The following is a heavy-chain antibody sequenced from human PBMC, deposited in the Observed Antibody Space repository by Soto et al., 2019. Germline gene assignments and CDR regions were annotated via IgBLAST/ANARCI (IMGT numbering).Heavy chain of an antibody. J-gene: IGHJ4*02. CDR3: ARGEAAVRGASSFDY. D-gene: IGHD3-10*01. CDR2: IYYSGST. V-gene: IGHV4-30-4*01. Sequence: SETLSLTCTVSGGSISSGDYYWSWIRQPPGKGLEWIGYIYYSGSTYYNPSLKSRVTISVDTSKNQFSLKLSSVTAADTAVYYCARGEAAVRGASSFDYWGQGTLVTVSS. CDR1: GGSISSGDYY.